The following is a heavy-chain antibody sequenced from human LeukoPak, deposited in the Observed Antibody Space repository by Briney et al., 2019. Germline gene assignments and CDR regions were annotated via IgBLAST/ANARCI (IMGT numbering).Heavy chain of an antibody. J-gene: IGHJ3*02. CDR2: IYYSGST. D-gene: IGHD5-24*01. V-gene: IGHV4-59*08. Sequence: PSETLSFTCTVPGGSISSYYWSWIRQPPGKGLEWIGYIYYSGSTNYNPSLKSRVTISVDTSKNQFSLKLSSVTAADTAVYYCARPSVEMATRGAFDIWGQGTMVTVSS. CDR3: ARPSVEMATRGAFDI. CDR1: GGSISSYY.